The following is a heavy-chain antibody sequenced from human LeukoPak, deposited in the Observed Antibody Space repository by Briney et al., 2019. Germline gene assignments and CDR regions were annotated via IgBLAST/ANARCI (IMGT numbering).Heavy chain of an antibody. Sequence: GGSLRLSCAASGFTFSSYGMHWVRQAPGKGLEWVAVISYDGSNKYYADSVKGRFTISRDNSKNTLYLQMNSLRAEDTAVYYCARDPVVPAAPSLKYYYYGMDVWGKGTTVTVSS. D-gene: IGHD2-2*01. CDR2: ISYDGSNK. V-gene: IGHV3-30*03. CDR3: ARDPVVPAAPSLKYYYYGMDV. CDR1: GFTFSSYG. J-gene: IGHJ6*04.